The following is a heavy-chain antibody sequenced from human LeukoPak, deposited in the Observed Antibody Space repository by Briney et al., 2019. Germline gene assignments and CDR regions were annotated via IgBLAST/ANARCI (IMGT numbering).Heavy chain of an antibody. Sequence: SETLSLTCTVSGGSISSYYWSWIRQPPGKGLEWIGYIYYSGSTNYNPSLKSRVTISVDTSKNQFSLKLSSVTAADTAVYYCARSYDSSGYDYYFDYWGQGTLVTVSS. V-gene: IGHV4-59*01. J-gene: IGHJ4*02. CDR3: ARSYDSSGYDYYFDY. D-gene: IGHD3-22*01. CDR2: IYYSGST. CDR1: GGSISSYY.